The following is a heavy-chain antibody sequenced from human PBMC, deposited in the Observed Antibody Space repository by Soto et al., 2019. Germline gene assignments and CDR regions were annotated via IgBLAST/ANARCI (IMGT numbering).Heavy chain of an antibody. CDR3: AKDLRYHLIWIVAYYYYGMDV. Sequence: VGSLRLSCAASGFTFSSYAMRWVRQAPGQGLEWVSVICGNGSGRYYADSVKGRLTISRDNSKNTLYLQMNSLRAEDTAVYYCAKDLRYHLIWIVAYYYYGMDVWGQGTTVTVSS. CDR1: GFTFSSYA. D-gene: IGHD2-2*01. J-gene: IGHJ6*02. V-gene: IGHV3-23*01. CDR2: ICGNGSGR.